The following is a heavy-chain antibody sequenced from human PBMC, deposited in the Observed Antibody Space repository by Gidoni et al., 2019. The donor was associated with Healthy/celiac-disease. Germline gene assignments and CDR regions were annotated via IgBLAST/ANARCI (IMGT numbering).Heavy chain of an antibody. CDR2: IRSKVYGGTT. J-gene: IGHJ6*02. V-gene: IGHV3-49*05. CDR1: GFTFGDYA. D-gene: IGHD2-21*02. CDR3: TRSSAYCGGDCYSHYYYGIDV. Sequence: VQLVGSGVGLVTPGRSLRLSCTASGFTFGDYAMSGFRTAPGKGVEWVCFIRSKVYGGTTECAAAVKGRFTISIDESKSIAYLQTNSLKTEDTAVYYCTRSSAYCGGDCYSHYYYGIDVWGQGTTVTVSS.